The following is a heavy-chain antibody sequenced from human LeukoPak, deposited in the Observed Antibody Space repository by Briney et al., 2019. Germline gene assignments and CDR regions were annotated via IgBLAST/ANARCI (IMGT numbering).Heavy chain of an antibody. V-gene: IGHV4-59*10. J-gene: IGHJ6*03. D-gene: IGHD3-16*01. CDR1: GGSFSGYY. Sequence: PSETLSLTCAVYGGSFSGYYWSWIRQPPGKGLEWIGRIYTSGSTNYNSSLKSRVTMAVDTSKNQFSLKLSSVTAADTAVYYCARMGGYYYYMDVWGKGTTVTVSS. CDR3: ARMGGYYYYMDV. CDR2: IYTSGST.